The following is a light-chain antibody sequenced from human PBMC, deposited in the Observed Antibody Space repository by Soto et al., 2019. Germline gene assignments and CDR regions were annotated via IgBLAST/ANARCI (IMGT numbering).Light chain of an antibody. CDR1: QSISSH. J-gene: IGKJ2*01. Sequence: DIQMTQSPSSLSASVGDRVTITCRASQSISSHLNWYQQKPGNAPKVLISAASSLQSGVPSRFSGSGSGTDFTLTISSLQHEDYETYYCQQSYSSLYTFGQGTQLEIK. CDR3: QQSYSSLYT. CDR2: AAS. V-gene: IGKV1-39*01.